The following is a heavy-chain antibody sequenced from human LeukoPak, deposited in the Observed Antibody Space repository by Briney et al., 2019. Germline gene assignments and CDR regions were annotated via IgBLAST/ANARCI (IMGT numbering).Heavy chain of an antibody. J-gene: IGHJ4*02. CDR3: AKIAAVGSRQFDS. V-gene: IGHV3-7*05. D-gene: IGHD6-13*01. CDR2: MQSDGSGI. Sequence: GGSLRLSCAASGFTFSASWMSWVRQAPGKALEWVANMQSDGSGIAYADSVGGRFTISRDNAKNSLFLQMTSLTAADTAVYFCAKIAAVGSRQFDSWGQGTLVTVSS. CDR1: GFTFSASW.